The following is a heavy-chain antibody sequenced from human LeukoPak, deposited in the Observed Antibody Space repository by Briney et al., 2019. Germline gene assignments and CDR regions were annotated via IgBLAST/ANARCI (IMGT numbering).Heavy chain of an antibody. D-gene: IGHD5-12*01. CDR2: INHSGST. CDR1: GGSFSGYY. V-gene: IGHV4-34*01. Sequence: SETLSLTCAVYGGSFSGYYWSWIRQPPGKGLEWIGEINHSGSTNYNPSLKSRVTISVDTSKNQFSLRLSSVTAADTAVYYCARTAPTTIFDYWGQGTLVTVSS. CDR3: ARTAPTTIFDY. J-gene: IGHJ4*02.